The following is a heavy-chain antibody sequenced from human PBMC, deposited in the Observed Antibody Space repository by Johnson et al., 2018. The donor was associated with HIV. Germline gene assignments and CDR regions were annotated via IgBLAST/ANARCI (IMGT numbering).Heavy chain of an antibody. CDR1: GFTFSNAW. J-gene: IGHJ3*02. V-gene: IGHV3-66*01. CDR2: IYSGGST. D-gene: IGHD7-27*01. CDR3: ARSGETTQDAFDI. Sequence: VLLVESGGGLVKPGGSLRLSCAASGFTFSNAWMSWVRQAPGKGLEWVSVIYSGGSTYYADSVKGRFIISRDNSKNTLYLQMNNLRAEDTAVYYCARSGETTQDAFDIWGQGTMVSVSS.